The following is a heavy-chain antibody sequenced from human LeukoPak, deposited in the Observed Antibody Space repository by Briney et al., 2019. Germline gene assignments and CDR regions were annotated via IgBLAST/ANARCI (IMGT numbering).Heavy chain of an antibody. D-gene: IGHD5-18*01. Sequence: SETLSLTRTVSGFSISSGHYWGWVRQPPGAGLEWIGSVYQSGTTYYNPSLKSRVTTSVDMSKNQFSLRLRPVTAADTAVYYCARIFIRNGYSSYFDCWGQGTLVTVSS. CDR1: GFSISSGHY. CDR2: VYQSGTT. J-gene: IGHJ4*02. V-gene: IGHV4-38-2*02. CDR3: ARIFIRNGYSSYFDC.